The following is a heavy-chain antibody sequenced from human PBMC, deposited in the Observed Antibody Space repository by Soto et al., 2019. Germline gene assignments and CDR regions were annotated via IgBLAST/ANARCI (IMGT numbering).Heavy chain of an antibody. CDR2: IYYSGST. CDR3: ARGNLIGYCSSTSCPPEWFDP. V-gene: IGHV4-59*01. Sequence: SETLSLTCTVSGGSISSYYWSWIRRPPGKGLEWIGYIYYSGSTNYNPSLKSRVTISVDASKNQFSLKLSSVTAADTAVYYCARGNLIGYCSSTSCPPEWFDPCGQGTLVTVYS. D-gene: IGHD2-2*01. CDR1: GGSISSYY. J-gene: IGHJ5*02.